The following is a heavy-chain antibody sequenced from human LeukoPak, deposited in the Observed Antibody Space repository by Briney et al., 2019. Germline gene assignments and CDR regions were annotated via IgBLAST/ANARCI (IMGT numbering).Heavy chain of an antibody. D-gene: IGHD2-21*02. V-gene: IGHV3-21*01. Sequence: PGGSLRLSCAASGFTFSSYSMNWVRQAPGKGLEWVSSISSSSSYIYYADSVKGRFTISRDNAKNSLYLQMNSLRAEDTAVYYCARRAIHCGGDCYRPSWFDPWGQGTQVTVSS. CDR2: ISSSSSYI. CDR3: ARRAIHCGGDCYRPSWFDP. J-gene: IGHJ5*02. CDR1: GFTFSSYS.